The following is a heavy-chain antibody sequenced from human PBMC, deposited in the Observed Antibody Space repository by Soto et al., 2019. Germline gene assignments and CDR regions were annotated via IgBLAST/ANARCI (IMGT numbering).Heavy chain of an antibody. Sequence: VASVKVSCKASGYTFTGYYMHWVRQAPGQGLEWMGWINPNSGGTNYAQKFQGRVTMTRDTSISTAYMELSRLRSDDTAVYYCARVGHPEDSSGYPHWYFDLWGRGTLVTVSS. CDR3: ARVGHPEDSSGYPHWYFDL. CDR2: INPNSGGT. J-gene: IGHJ2*01. D-gene: IGHD3-22*01. CDR1: GYTFTGYY. V-gene: IGHV1-2*02.